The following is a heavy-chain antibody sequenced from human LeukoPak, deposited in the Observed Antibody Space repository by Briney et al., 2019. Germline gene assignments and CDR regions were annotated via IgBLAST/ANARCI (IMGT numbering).Heavy chain of an antibody. V-gene: IGHV1-3*01. Sequence: ASVTVSFKASGYTFTSYAMHWVRQAPGQRREWMGWINAGNGNTKYSQKFQGRVTITRDTSASTACMELSSLRSEDTAVYYCARDKRPYSSGWYPTYPGYWGHGTLVTVSS. CDR3: ARDKRPYSSGWYPTYPGY. CDR1: GYTFTSYA. D-gene: IGHD6-19*01. CDR2: INAGNGNT. J-gene: IGHJ4*01.